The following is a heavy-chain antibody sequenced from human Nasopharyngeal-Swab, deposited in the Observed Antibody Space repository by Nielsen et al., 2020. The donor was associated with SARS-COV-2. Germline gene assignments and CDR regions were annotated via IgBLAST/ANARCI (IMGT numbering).Heavy chain of an antibody. D-gene: IGHD2-15*01. CDR3: TRCGGGCYSGRDY. CDR2: IRSKGNNYAT. CDR1: EFTFSDSA. J-gene: IGHJ4*02. V-gene: IGHV3-73*01. Sequence: GESLKISCAASEFTFSDSAIHWVRQASGKGLEWVGRIRSKGNNYATAYAASVKGRFTIFRDDPTNTAYLQMNSLKTEDTAMYYCTRCGGGCYSGRDYWGQGTLVTVSS.